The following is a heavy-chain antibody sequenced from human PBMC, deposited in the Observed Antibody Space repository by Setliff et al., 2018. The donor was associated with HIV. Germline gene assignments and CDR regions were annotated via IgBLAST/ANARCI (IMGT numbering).Heavy chain of an antibody. Sequence: ASVKVSCKASGYTFTSYAMNWVRQAPGQGLEWMGWINTNTGNPTYAQGFTGRFVFSLDTSVSTAYLQICSLKAEDTAVYYCARGGRARYGSGSYYKEAFDIWGQGTMVTVS. CDR1: GYTFTSYA. CDR3: ARGGRARYGSGSYYKEAFDI. J-gene: IGHJ3*02. V-gene: IGHV7-4-1*01. D-gene: IGHD3-10*01. CDR2: INTNTGNP.